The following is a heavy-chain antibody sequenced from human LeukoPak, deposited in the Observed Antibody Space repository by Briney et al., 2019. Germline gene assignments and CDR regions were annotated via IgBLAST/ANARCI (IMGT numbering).Heavy chain of an antibody. D-gene: IGHD6-13*01. CDR3: AKDSDQQLVHRVDP. CDR1: GFTFSSYA. J-gene: IGHJ5*02. CDR2: ISGSGDST. V-gene: IGHV3-23*01. Sequence: GGSLRLSCAASGFTFSSYAMSWVRQAPGKGLEWVSAISGSGDSTYYADSVKGRFTISRDNSKNTLYLQMNSLRAEDTAVYYCAKDSDQQLVHRVDPWGQGTLVTVSS.